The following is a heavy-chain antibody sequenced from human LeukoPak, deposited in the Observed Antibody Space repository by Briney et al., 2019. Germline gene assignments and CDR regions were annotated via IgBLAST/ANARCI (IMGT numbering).Heavy chain of an antibody. V-gene: IGHV3-64D*06. CDR2: ISSNVGSA. CDR1: GFTFSSYA. J-gene: IGHJ5*02. CDR3: VKEPGMQGFDP. Sequence: GGSLRLSCSASGFTFSSYAMHWVRQAPGKGLEYVSAISSNVGSAYYADSVKGRFTISRDNSKNTLYLQMSSLRAEDTAVYYCVKEPGMQGFDPWGQGTLVTVSS. D-gene: IGHD1-26*01.